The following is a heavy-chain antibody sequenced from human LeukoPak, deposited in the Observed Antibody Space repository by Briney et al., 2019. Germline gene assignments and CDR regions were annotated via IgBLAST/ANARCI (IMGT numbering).Heavy chain of an antibody. CDR3: AREGAWAYYYGSGSYWGFFDY. V-gene: IGHV1-46*01. Sequence: ATVKVSCKASGYTFTSYYMHWVRHAPGQGLEWMGIINPSGGSTSYAQKFQGRVTMTRDTSTSTVYMELSSLRSEDTAVYYCAREGAWAYYYGSGSYWGFFDYWGQGTLVTVSS. D-gene: IGHD3-10*01. CDR2: INPSGGST. J-gene: IGHJ4*02. CDR1: GYTFTSYY.